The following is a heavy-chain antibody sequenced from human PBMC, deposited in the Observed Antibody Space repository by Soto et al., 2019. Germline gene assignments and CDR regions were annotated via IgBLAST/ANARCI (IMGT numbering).Heavy chain of an antibody. D-gene: IGHD6-13*01. CDR1: GGSISSGGYY. CDR2: IYYSGTT. Sequence: QVQLQESGPGLVKPSQTLSLTCTVSGGSISSGGYYWSWIRQHPGKGLEWIGNIYYSGTTYSNPSLKSRVSISVDTSQSLFSLKLSSVTAADTAVYYCARDVRSSWQYYYGMDVWGQGTTVTVSS. J-gene: IGHJ6*02. CDR3: ARDVRSSWQYYYGMDV. V-gene: IGHV4-31*03.